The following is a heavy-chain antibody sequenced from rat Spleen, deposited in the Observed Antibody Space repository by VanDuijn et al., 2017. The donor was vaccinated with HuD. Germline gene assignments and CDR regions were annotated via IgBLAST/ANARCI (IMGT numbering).Heavy chain of an antibody. Sequence: EVQLVESGGALVQPGRSLKLSCAASGFTSSDYYMAWVRQAPTKGLEWVATISYDGSITYYRDSVKGRFTISRDNAQNTLYLQMNSLRSEDTATYYCTRDQYGGYSGWFAYWGQGTLVTVSS. D-gene: IGHD1-11*01. J-gene: IGHJ3*01. V-gene: IGHV5-20*01. CDR2: ISYDGSIT. CDR1: GFTSSDYY. CDR3: TRDQYGGYSGWFAY.